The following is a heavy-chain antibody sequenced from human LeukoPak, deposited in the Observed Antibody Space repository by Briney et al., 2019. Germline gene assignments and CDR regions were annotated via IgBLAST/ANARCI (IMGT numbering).Heavy chain of an antibody. CDR1: NTSISTYY. Sequence: PSETLSLTCTVSNTSISTYYWSWIRQPPGKGLEWIGYIYYSGNTNYNSSLKSRVTISLDTSKNQFSLKLSSVTAADTAVYYCARGNRLGYSYGLDYWGQGTLLTVSS. J-gene: IGHJ4*02. CDR3: ARGNRLGYSYGLDY. D-gene: IGHD5-18*01. V-gene: IGHV4-59*01. CDR2: IYYSGNT.